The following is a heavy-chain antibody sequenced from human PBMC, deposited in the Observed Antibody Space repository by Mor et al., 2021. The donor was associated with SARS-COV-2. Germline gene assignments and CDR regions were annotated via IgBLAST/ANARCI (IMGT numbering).Heavy chain of an antibody. D-gene: IGHD2-2*01. V-gene: IGHV3-23*01. J-gene: IGHJ4*02. Sequence: GRFTISRDNSKNTLYLQMNSLRAEDTAVYYCAKDLAFSSTSCSYDYWGQGTLVTVSS. CDR3: AKDLAFSSTSCSYDY.